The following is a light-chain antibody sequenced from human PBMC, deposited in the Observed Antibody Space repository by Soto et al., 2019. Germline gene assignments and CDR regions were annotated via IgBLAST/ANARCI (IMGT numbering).Light chain of an antibody. CDR2: DAS. CDR3: QQRSNRIT. Sequence: IVLAQCPGTLSLSPGERATLSCRASQTVGRSLAWYQQKPGQAPRLLISDASNRATGIPARFSGSGSGTDFTLTVSSLEPEDFALYYCQQRSNRITFGQGTRL. V-gene: IGKV3-11*01. J-gene: IGKJ5*01. CDR1: QTVGRS.